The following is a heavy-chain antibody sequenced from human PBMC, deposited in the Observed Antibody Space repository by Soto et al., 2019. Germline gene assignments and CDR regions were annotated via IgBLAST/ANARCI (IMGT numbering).Heavy chain of an antibody. CDR1: GGTFSNYA. J-gene: IGHJ6*02. CDR2: IVPAFGTP. Sequence: QVQLVQSGAEVKKPGSSVKVSCRASGGTFSNYAISWVRQAPGQGLEWMGGIVPAFGTPNYAQNLQGRITMTADNSRTKVYMDLSILRSEDTAVYYGARWATSFGVAAYCYYDMDVWGQGTTVTVSS. V-gene: IGHV1-69*06. CDR3: ARWATSFGVAAYCYYDMDV. D-gene: IGHD3-3*01.